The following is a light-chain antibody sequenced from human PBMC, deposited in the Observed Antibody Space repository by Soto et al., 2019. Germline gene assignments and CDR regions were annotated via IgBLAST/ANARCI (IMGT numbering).Light chain of an antibody. V-gene: IGKV3-20*01. Sequence: EIVLTQSPGTLSLSPGERATLSCRASQSVDSDYLAWYQQKPGQAPRLLIYVASSRATGIPDRFSGSGSGTDFTLTISRLEPEDFAVYYCQQYGNSPPYTFGQGTKLEIK. J-gene: IGKJ2*01. CDR1: QSVDSDY. CDR3: QQYGNSPPYT. CDR2: VAS.